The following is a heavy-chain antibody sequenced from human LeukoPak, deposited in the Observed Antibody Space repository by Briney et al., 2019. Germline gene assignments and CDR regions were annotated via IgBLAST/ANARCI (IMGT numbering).Heavy chain of an antibody. D-gene: IGHD3-22*01. CDR2: IYYSGST. Sequence: SETLSLTCTVSGGSSSSGDYFWNWIRQTPGKGLEWIGYIYYSGSTYYNPTLKSRVTISVDTSKNQFSLKLSSVTAADTAVYYCASRLAVYYYDSSGYYVYWGQGTLVTVSS. J-gene: IGHJ4*02. CDR1: GGSSSSGDYF. V-gene: IGHV4-30-4*08. CDR3: ASRLAVYYYDSSGYYVY.